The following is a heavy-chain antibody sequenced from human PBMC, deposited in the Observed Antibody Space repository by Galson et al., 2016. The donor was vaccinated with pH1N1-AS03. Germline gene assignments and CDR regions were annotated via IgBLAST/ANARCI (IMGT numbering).Heavy chain of an antibody. V-gene: IGHV3-21*05. CDR2: MRGDRNDI. CDR1: GFTLNNYA. D-gene: IGHD2/OR15-2a*01. J-gene: IGHJ4*02. CDR3: ARDALLSLPGGIDY. Sequence: SLRLSCAASGFTLNNYAMNWIRQAPGKGLEWISHMRGDRNDIYYADSVKGRFTISRNNSKNTLYLQVNSVRAEDTAVYYCARDALLSLPGGIDYWGQGTPVAVSS.